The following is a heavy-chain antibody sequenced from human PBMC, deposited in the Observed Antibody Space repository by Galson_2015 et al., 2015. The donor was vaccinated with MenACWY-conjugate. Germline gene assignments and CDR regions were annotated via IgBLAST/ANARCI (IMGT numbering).Heavy chain of an antibody. Sequence: SVKVSCKASGYTSTYYAIHWVRQAPGQGLEWMGWINAGNGNTRYSEKFQGRVTITSDTSASTAYMELSSLTSEDTTVYFCARGPDSGNYYGHFDSWGQGTLVTVSS. CDR3: ARGPDSGNYYGHFDS. CDR1: GYTSTYYA. J-gene: IGHJ4*02. V-gene: IGHV1-3*01. CDR2: INAGNGNT. D-gene: IGHD1-26*01.